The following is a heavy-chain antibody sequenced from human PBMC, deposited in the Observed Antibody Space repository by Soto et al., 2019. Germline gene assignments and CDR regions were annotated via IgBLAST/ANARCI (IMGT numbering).Heavy chain of an antibody. J-gene: IGHJ4*02. D-gene: IGHD2-2*01. CDR2: INSDGSST. CDR3: ARDRDFTSHPYYFDY. CDR1: GFTFSSYW. V-gene: IGHV3-74*01. Sequence: QTGGSLRLSCAASGFTFSSYWMHWVRQAPGKGLVWVSRINSDGSSTSYADSVKGRFTISRDNAKNTLYLQMNSLRAEDTAVYYCARDRDFTSHPYYFDYWGQGTLVTVSS.